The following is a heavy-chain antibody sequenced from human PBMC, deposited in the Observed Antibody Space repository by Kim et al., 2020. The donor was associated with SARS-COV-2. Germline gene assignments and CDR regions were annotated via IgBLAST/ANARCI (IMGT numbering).Heavy chain of an antibody. CDR3: ARGAVDIVATTPDFDY. D-gene: IGHD5-12*01. V-gene: IGHV4-34*01. CDR2: INHSGST. CDR1: GGSFSGYY. J-gene: IGHJ4*02. Sequence: SETLSLTCAVYGGSFSGYYWSWIRQPPGKGLEWIGEINHSGSTNYNPSLKSRVTISVDTSKNQFSLKLSSVTAADTAVYYCARGAVDIVATTPDFDYWGQGTLVTVSS.